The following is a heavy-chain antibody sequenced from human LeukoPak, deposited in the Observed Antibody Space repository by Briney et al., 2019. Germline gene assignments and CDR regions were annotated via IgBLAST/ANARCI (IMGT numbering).Heavy chain of an antibody. D-gene: IGHD4-17*01. Sequence: ASVKVSCKASGYTFTSYYMHWVRQAPGQGLEWMGIINPSGGSTSYAQKFQGRATMTRDTSTSTVYMELSSLRSEDTAVYYCARDSIDYGDYLYWGQGTLVTVSS. CDR1: GYTFTSYY. CDR3: ARDSIDYGDYLY. J-gene: IGHJ4*02. V-gene: IGHV1-46*01. CDR2: INPSGGST.